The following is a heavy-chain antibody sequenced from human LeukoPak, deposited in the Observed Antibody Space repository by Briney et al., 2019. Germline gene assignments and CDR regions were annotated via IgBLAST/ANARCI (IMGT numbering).Heavy chain of an antibody. CDR1: GYTFTSYY. CDR2: INPSGGST. D-gene: IGHD5-18*01. Sequence: AASVKVSCKASGYTFTSYYMHWVRQAPGQGLEWMGIINPSGGSTSYAQKFQGRVTMTRDTSTSTAYMELSSLRSEDTAVYYCARDLSYSYGSNNYFDYWGQGTLVTVSS. V-gene: IGHV1-46*01. J-gene: IGHJ4*02. CDR3: ARDLSYSYGSNNYFDY.